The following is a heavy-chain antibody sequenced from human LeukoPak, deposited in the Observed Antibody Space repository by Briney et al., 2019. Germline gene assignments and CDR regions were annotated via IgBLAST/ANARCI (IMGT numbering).Heavy chain of an antibody. J-gene: IGHJ6*02. CDR3: ARGNDYGSGSYYYYYYGMDV. CDR2: MNPNSGNT. Sequence: GASVKVSSKASGYTFTSYDINWVRQATGQGLEWMGWMNPNSGNTGYAQKFQGRVTMTRNTSISTAYMELSSLRSEDTAVYYCARGNDYGSGSYYYYYYGMDVWGQGTTVTVSS. CDR1: GYTFTSYD. D-gene: IGHD3-10*01. V-gene: IGHV1-8*01.